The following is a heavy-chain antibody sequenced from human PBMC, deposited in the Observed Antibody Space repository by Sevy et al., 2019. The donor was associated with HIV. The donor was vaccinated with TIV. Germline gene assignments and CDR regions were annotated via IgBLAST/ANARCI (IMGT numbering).Heavy chain of an antibody. J-gene: IGHJ4*02. D-gene: IGHD2-21*01. V-gene: IGHV3-30*02. Sequence: GGSLRLSCAASGFSFSSYGMHWVRQAPGKGLEWMSYIQYDGSNKDYADSVKGRFTISRDNSKNTLYLQMNSLRFDDTAVFYCVKEGGGEGGDHWGQGTLVTVSS. CDR2: IQYDGSNK. CDR1: GFSFSSYG. CDR3: VKEGGGEGGDH.